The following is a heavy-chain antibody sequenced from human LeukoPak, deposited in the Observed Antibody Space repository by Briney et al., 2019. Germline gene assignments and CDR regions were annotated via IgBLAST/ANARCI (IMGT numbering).Heavy chain of an antibody. J-gene: IGHJ4*02. CDR1: GYTFTSYS. V-gene: IGHV1-46*01. D-gene: IGHD5-12*01. CDR2: INPNGGRT. Sequence: GASVKVSCKASGYTFTSYSIHWVRQAPGQGLEWMGIINPNGGRTSYTQKFQGRVTMTRDTSTSTLYMELSSLRSEDTAMYYCAREGENSGYYYFDYWGQGSLVTVSS. CDR3: AREGENSGYYYFDY.